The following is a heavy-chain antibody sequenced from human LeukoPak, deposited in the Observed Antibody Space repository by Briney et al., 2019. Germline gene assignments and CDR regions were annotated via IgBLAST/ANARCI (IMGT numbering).Heavy chain of an antibody. J-gene: IGHJ4*02. Sequence: GSSVKVSCKASGGTFSSYAVSWVRQAPGQGLEWMGRIIPILGIANYVQKFQGRVTITADKSTSTAYMELSSLRSEDTAVYYCARAPNYYGSGSYSLHFDYWGQGTLVTVSS. D-gene: IGHD3-10*01. CDR3: ARAPNYYGSGSYSLHFDY. CDR2: IIPILGIA. CDR1: GGTFSSYA. V-gene: IGHV1-69*04.